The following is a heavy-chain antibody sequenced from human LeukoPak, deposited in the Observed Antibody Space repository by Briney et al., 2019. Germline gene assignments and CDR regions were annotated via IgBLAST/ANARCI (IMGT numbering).Heavy chain of an antibody. D-gene: IGHD3-22*01. CDR2: INHSGST. Sequence: PSETLSLTCAVYGGSFSGYYWSWIRQPPGKGLEWIGEINHSGSTNYNPSLKSRVTISVDTSKNQFSLKLSSVTAADTAVYYCARDFSPYDSSGYSKEVVYWGQGTLVTVSS. CDR1: GGSFSGYY. CDR3: ARDFSPYDSSGYSKEVVY. V-gene: IGHV4-34*01. J-gene: IGHJ4*02.